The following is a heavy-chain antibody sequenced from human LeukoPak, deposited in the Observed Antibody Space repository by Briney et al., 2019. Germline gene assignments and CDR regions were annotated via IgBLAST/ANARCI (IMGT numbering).Heavy chain of an antibody. CDR1: GGSISYYY. J-gene: IGHJ6*02. CDR3: AREDPQTTVPEGMDV. CDR2: IYYSGTT. Sequence: SETLSLTCTVSGGSISYYYWSWIRQSPGKGLEWIGYIYYSGTTNYNPSLKSRVIISVDTSKNQFSLQLRSVTAADTAVYYCAREDPQTTVPEGMDVWGQGTTVTVSS. D-gene: IGHD4-17*01. V-gene: IGHV4-59*01.